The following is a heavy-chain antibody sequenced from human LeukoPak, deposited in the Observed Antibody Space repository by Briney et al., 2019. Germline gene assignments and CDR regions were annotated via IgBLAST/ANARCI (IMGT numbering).Heavy chain of an antibody. CDR3: AKGRVLAVVSRRERLSSGSYSGGADY. CDR2: ISSNGGST. V-gene: IGHV3-64*04. J-gene: IGHJ4*02. D-gene: IGHD1-26*01. CDR1: GFTFSSYA. Sequence: GGSLRLSCSASGFTFSSYAMHWVRQAPGKGLEYVSAISSNGGSTYYADSVKGRFTISRDNSKNTLYLQMNSLRAEDTAVYYCAKGRVLAVVSRRERLSSGSYSGGADYWGQGTLVTVSS.